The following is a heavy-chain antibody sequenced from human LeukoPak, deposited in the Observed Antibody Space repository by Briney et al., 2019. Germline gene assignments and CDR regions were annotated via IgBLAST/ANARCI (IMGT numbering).Heavy chain of an antibody. D-gene: IGHD3-22*01. V-gene: IGHV4-34*01. CDR3: ARGWSAQYYYDSSGTFDY. J-gene: IGHJ4*02. CDR1: GGSFSGYY. Sequence: PSETLSLTCAVYGGSFSGYYWSWIRQPPGKGLEWIGEINHSGSTNYDPSLKSRVTISVYTSKNQFSLKLSSVTAAETAVYYCARGWSAQYYYDSSGTFDYWGQGTLVTVSS. CDR2: INHSGST.